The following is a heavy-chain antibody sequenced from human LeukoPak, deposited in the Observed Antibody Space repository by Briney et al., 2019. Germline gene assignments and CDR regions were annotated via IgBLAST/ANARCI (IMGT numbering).Heavy chain of an antibody. CDR1: GFTFSSYS. V-gene: IGHV3-21*01. Sequence: PGGSLRLSCAASGFTFSSYSMNWVRQAPGKGLEWVSSISSSSSYIYYADSVKGRFTISRDNAKNSLYLQMNSLRAEDTAVYYCARRFLEWLLPDYWGQGTLVTVSP. CDR2: ISSSSSYI. D-gene: IGHD3-3*01. J-gene: IGHJ4*02. CDR3: ARRFLEWLLPDY.